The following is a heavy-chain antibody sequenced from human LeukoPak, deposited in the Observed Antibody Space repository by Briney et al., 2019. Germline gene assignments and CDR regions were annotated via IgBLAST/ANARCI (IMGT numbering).Heavy chain of an antibody. Sequence: GGSLRLSCAASGFTFSSYAMHWVRQAPGKGLEWVAVISYDGTNKYSADSVKGRFTISRDHSKNTLYLQMNSLRAEDTAVYHCARDSTDGVIPRELHPPFDYWGQGALVTVSS. CDR3: ARDSTDGVIPRELHPPFDY. J-gene: IGHJ4*02. CDR2: ISYDGTNK. V-gene: IGHV3-30-3*01. CDR1: GFTFSSYA. D-gene: IGHD1-26*01.